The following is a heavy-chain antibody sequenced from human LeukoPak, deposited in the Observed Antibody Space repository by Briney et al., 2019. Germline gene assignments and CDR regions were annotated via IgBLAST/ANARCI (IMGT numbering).Heavy chain of an antibody. CDR2: IRSKAYGGTT. CDR1: GFTFGDYA. Sequence: GGSLRLSCSASGFTFGDYAMSWFRQAPGKGLEWIGFIRSKAYGGTTEYAASVKGRFTISRDDSKNIAYLQMNSLKTEDTAVYYCANFWQQLKYYFEYWGQGTLVTVSA. D-gene: IGHD6-13*01. CDR3: ANFWQQLKYYFEY. J-gene: IGHJ4*02. V-gene: IGHV3-49*03.